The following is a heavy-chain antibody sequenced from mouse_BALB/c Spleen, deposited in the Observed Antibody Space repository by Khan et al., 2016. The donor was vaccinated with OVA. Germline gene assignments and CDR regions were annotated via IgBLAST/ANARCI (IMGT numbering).Heavy chain of an antibody. CDR3: ARGTARATGAY. Sequence: MQLEESGAELVKPGASVKLSCTASGFNIQDTYMHWVKQRPEQGLEWIGRIDPANGNTKYDPKFQGKATITADTSSNTDNLQLGSLTPEDTAVYYCARGTARATGAYWGQGTTLTVSS. V-gene: IGHV14-3*02. J-gene: IGHJ2*01. D-gene: IGHD3-2*01. CDR1: GFNIQDTY. CDR2: IDPANGNT.